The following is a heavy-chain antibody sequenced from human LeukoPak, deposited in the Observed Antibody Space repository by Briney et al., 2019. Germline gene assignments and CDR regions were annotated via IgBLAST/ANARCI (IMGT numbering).Heavy chain of an antibody. Sequence: TPSETLSLTCTVSGGSISSSSYYWGWIRQPPGKGLEWIGSIYYSGSTYYNPSLKSRVTISVDTSKNQFSLKLSSVTAADTAVYYCARHESHDILTGYYVPGASRFDPWGQGTLVTVSS. CDR3: ARHESHDILTGYYVPGASRFDP. CDR2: IYYSGST. J-gene: IGHJ5*02. V-gene: IGHV4-39*01. CDR1: GGSISSSSYY. D-gene: IGHD3-9*01.